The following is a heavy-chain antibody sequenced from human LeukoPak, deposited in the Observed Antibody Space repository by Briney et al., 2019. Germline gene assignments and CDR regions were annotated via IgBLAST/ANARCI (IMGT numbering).Heavy chain of an antibody. J-gene: IGHJ4*02. CDR2: IYHSGST. V-gene: IGHV4-4*02. CDR1: GDSITNYY. D-gene: IGHD3-16*01. CDR3: AREDYVWGSLDY. Sequence: SETLSLTCTVSGDSITNYYWSWVRQPPGKGLGWIGEIYHSGSTNYNPSLKSRVTISVDKSKNQFSLKLSSVTAADTAVYYCAREDYVWGSLDYWGQGTLVTVSS.